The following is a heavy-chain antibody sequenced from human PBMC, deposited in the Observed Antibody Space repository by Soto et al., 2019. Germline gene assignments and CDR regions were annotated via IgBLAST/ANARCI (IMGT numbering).Heavy chain of an antibody. V-gene: IGHV1-3*01. Sequence: QVQLVQSGAEVKKPGASVKVSCKASGYTFTSYAMHWVRQAPGQRLEWMGWINAGNGNTKYSQKFQGRVTITRDTSASTAYMELSSLRSDDTAVYYCAREPHTNEYSSGWYWFDPWGQGTLVTVSS. CDR2: INAGNGNT. J-gene: IGHJ5*02. CDR3: AREPHTNEYSSGWYWFDP. CDR1: GYTFTSYA. D-gene: IGHD6-19*01.